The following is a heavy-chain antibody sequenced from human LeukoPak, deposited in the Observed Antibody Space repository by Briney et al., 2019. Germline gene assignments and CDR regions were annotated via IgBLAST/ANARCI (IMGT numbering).Heavy chain of an antibody. J-gene: IGHJ4*02. CDR1: GYTFTGYY. Sequence: ASVKVSCKASGYTFTGYYMHWVRQAPGQGLEWIGWINPNSGGTNYAQKFQGRVTMTRDTSISTAYMELSRLRSDDTAVYYCAGGVDTAMAYDYWGQGTLVTVSS. D-gene: IGHD5-18*01. CDR2: INPNSGGT. CDR3: AGGVDTAMAYDY. V-gene: IGHV1-2*02.